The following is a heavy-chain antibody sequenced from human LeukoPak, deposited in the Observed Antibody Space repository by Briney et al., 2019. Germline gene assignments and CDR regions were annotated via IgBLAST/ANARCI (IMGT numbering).Heavy chain of an antibody. CDR1: GFTFSSYG. Sequence: GGSLRLSCAASGFTFSSYGMHWVRQAPGKGLEWEAVISYDGSNKYYADSVKGRFTISRDNSKNTLYLQMNSLRAEDTAVYYCAKDLDSSGYLPFDYWGQGTLVTVSS. CDR3: AKDLDSSGYLPFDY. D-gene: IGHD3-22*01. CDR2: ISYDGSNK. J-gene: IGHJ4*02. V-gene: IGHV3-30*18.